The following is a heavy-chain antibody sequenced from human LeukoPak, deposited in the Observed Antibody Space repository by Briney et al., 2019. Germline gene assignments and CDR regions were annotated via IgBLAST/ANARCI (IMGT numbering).Heavy chain of an antibody. D-gene: IGHD2-15*01. CDR1: GFTVSSNY. J-gene: IGHJ5*02. Sequence: GGSLRLSCGASGFTVSSNYMSWVRQAPGKGLEWVSVIYSGGSTYYADSVKGRFTISRDNSKNTLYLQMNSLRAEDTAVYYCVRVEVGWFDPWGQGTLVTVSS. CDR3: VRVEVGWFDP. CDR2: IYSGGST. V-gene: IGHV3-66*01.